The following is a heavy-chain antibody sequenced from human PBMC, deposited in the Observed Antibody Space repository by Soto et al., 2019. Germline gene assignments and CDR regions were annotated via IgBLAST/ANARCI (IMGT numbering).Heavy chain of an antibody. CDR2: ISWSSNVI. Sequence: SLSLSCRSSGFKFEDYAMHWVRQVPGRGLEWVSGISWSSNVIDYAESVKGRFIIARDNAKNSLYLQMNGLRPDDTAVYYCAKGPYSSGWYWDHWGQGALVTVSS. D-gene: IGHD6-19*01. V-gene: IGHV3-9*01. CDR1: GFKFEDYA. J-gene: IGHJ4*02. CDR3: AKGPYSSGWYWDH.